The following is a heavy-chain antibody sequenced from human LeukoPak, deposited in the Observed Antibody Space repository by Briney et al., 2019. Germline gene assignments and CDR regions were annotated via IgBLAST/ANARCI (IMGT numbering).Heavy chain of an antibody. V-gene: IGHV3-30*04. Sequence: GGSLRLSCAASGFTFSSYAMHWVRQAPGKGLEWVAVISYDGSNKYYADSVKGRFTTSRDNAKNSLYLQMNSLRAEDTALYYCAKDSLGSMIVVEGYFQDWGQGTLVTVSS. CDR1: GFTFSSYA. D-gene: IGHD3-22*01. CDR3: AKDSLGSMIVVEGYFQD. CDR2: ISYDGSNK. J-gene: IGHJ1*01.